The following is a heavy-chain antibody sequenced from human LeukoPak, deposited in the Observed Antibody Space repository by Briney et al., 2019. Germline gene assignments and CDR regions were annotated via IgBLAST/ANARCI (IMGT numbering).Heavy chain of an antibody. D-gene: IGHD3-10*01. V-gene: IGHV3-23*01. Sequence: GGSLRLSCAASGFSFSSYAMSWVRQAPGKGLEWVSAISGSGGSTYYADSVKGRFTISRDNSKKTLYLQMNSLRAEDTAVYYCAKDLPEITMVRGVIPPSFDYWGQGTLVTVSS. J-gene: IGHJ4*01. CDR2: ISGSGGST. CDR3: AKDLPEITMVRGVIPPSFDY. CDR1: GFSFSSYA.